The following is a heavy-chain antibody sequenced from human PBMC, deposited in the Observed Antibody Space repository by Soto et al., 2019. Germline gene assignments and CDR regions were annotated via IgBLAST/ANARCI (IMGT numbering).Heavy chain of an antibody. CDR1: GGTFSSYA. V-gene: IGHV1-69*06. CDR3: ARERAGRASPPSKKTYYYYGMDV. D-gene: IGHD6-13*01. Sequence: SVKVSCKASGGTFSSYAISWVRQAPGQGLEWMGGIIPIFGTANYAQKFQGRVTITADKSTSTAYMELSSLRSEDTAVYYCARERAGRASPPSKKTYYYYGMDVWGQGTTVTVSS. J-gene: IGHJ6*02. CDR2: IIPIFGTA.